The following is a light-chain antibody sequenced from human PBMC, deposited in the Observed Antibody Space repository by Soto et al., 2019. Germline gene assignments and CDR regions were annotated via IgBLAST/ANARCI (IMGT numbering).Light chain of an antibody. CDR1: SSDVTGYNR. CDR3: SLYTSSSTYV. V-gene: IGLV2-18*01. Sequence: QSALTQPPSVSGSPGQSVTISCTGTSSDVTGYNRVSWYQQPPGTAPKLLIYAVSNRPSGVPDRFSGSKSGNTASLTISGLQPEDEADYYCSLYTSSSTYVFGTGTKLTVL. J-gene: IGLJ1*01. CDR2: AVS.